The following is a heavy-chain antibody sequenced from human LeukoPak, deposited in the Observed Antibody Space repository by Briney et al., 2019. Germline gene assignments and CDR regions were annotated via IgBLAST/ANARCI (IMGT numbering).Heavy chain of an antibody. V-gene: IGHV4-4*07. CDR3: ARVSKEYSSGWYEGFDP. D-gene: IGHD6-19*01. J-gene: IGHJ5*02. CDR1: GGSISSYY. CDR2: IYTSGST. Sequence: SETLSLTCTVSGGSISSYYWSWIRQPAGKGLEWVGRIYTSGSTNYNPSLKSRVTMSVDPTKNQSPLKLSSVTAAETAVYYCARVSKEYSSGWYEGFDPWGQGTLVTVSS.